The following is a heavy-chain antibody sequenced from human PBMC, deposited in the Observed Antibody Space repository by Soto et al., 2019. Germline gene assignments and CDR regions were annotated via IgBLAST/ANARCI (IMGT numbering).Heavy chain of an antibody. V-gene: IGHV4-39*01. D-gene: IGHD2-2*01. Sequence: PSETLSLTCAVSGGSISSGGYSWSWIRQPPGKGLEWIGTFYYSGSTYYNPSLESRVTISVDTSKNQFSLKVSSVTAADTAVYYCARLGGYCTITSCYGYYGMDVWGQGTTVT. CDR3: ARLGGYCTITSCYGYYGMDV. CDR1: GGSISSGGYS. CDR2: FYYSGST. J-gene: IGHJ6*02.